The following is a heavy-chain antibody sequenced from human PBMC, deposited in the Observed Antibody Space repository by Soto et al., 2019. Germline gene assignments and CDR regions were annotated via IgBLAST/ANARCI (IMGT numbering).Heavy chain of an antibody. Sequence: QITLRETGPTLVNPTQTLTLTCTLSGFSLTTDGAGVGWIRQPPVKALEWLALIYWDDDKRYSPSLRSRITITKDTTNTQLVLTKTNVDAVDTVTYCCARGSLDYNCYAPSVDFWGQGTLGTVSS. CDR1: GFSLTTDGAG. D-gene: IGHD4-4*01. J-gene: IGHJ4*02. CDR2: IYWDDDK. CDR3: ARGSLDYNCYAPSVDF. V-gene: IGHV2-5*02.